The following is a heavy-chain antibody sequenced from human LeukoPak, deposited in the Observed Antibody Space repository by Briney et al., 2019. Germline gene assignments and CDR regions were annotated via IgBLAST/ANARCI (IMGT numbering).Heavy chain of an antibody. CDR1: GGSISTYY. V-gene: IGHV4-59*01. Sequence: SETLSLTCTVSGGSISTYYWSWIRQPPGKGLEWIGYIYYSGSTNYNPSLKSRVAISVDTSKNQFSLKLSSVTAADTAVYYCAREYCTSATCRFDNWGQGTLVTVSS. J-gene: IGHJ4*02. CDR2: IYYSGST. CDR3: AREYCTSATCRFDN. D-gene: IGHD2-2*01.